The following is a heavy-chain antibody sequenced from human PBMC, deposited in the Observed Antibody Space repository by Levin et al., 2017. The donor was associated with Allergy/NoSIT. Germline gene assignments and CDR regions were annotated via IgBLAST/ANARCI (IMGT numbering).Heavy chain of an antibody. Sequence: GESLKISCAASGFTVSSNYMSWVRQAPGKGLEWVSVIYSGGSTYYADSVKGRFTISRDNSKNTLYLQMNSLRAEDTAVYYCARTSDYGDYTDDYWGQGTLVTVSS. V-gene: IGHV3-66*02. CDR1: GFTVSSNY. CDR3: ARTSDYGDYTDDY. J-gene: IGHJ4*02. CDR2: IYSGGST. D-gene: IGHD4-17*01.